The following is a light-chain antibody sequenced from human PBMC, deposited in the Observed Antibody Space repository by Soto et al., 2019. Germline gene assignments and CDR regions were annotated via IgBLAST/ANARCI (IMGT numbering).Light chain of an antibody. CDR3: SSYTSSSTRV. J-gene: IGLJ1*01. CDR1: SSNIGNNY. V-gene: IGLV1-51*01. CDR2: DNN. Sequence: QSVLTQPPSVSAAPGKKVTISCSGSSSNIGNNYVSWYQQLPGTAPKLLIYDNNKRPSGIPDRFSGSKSGTSATLGITGLQTGDEADYYCSSYTSSSTRVFGTGTKVTVL.